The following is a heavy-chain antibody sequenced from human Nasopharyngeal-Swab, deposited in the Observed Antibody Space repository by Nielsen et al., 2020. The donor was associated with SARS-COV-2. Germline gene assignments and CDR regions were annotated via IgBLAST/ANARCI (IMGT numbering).Heavy chain of an antibody. Sequence: SLKISCAASGFTFDDYAMHWVRQAPGKGLEWVSGISWDSGSIGYADPVKGRFTISRDNAKNSLYLQMNSLRAEDTALYYCAKDMSGGWPWAYYYGMDVWGQGTTVTVSS. CDR3: AKDMSGGWPWAYYYGMDV. D-gene: IGHD6-19*01. CDR2: ISWDSGSI. J-gene: IGHJ6*02. CDR1: GFTFDDYA. V-gene: IGHV3-9*01.